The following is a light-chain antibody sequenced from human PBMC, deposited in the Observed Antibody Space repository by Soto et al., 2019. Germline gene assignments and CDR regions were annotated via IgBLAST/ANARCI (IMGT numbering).Light chain of an antibody. Sequence: QSVLTQPASVSGSPGQSITISCSGTSSDVGSYDHVAWYQQFPGKTPKLMIYEVSNRPSGVSSRFSGSKSGNTASLTISGLQAEDGADYYCISYTGSSTSYVFGSGTKVTVL. CDR2: EVS. V-gene: IGLV2-14*01. J-gene: IGLJ1*01. CDR3: ISYTGSSTSYV. CDR1: SSDVGSYDH.